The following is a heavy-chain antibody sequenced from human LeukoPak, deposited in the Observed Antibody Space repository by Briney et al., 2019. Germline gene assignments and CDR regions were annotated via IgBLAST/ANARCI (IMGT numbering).Heavy chain of an antibody. J-gene: IGHJ6*02. CDR3: ARDRATAMEGYYYYGMDV. D-gene: IGHD5-18*01. CDR2: INAGNGNT. V-gene: IGHV1-3*01. CDR1: GYTFTSYA. Sequence: GASVKVSCKASGYTFTSYAMHWVRQAPGQRLEWMGWINAGNGNTKYSQKFQGRVTITADESTSTAYMELSSLRSEDTAVYYCARDRATAMEGYYYYGMDVWGQGTTVTVSS.